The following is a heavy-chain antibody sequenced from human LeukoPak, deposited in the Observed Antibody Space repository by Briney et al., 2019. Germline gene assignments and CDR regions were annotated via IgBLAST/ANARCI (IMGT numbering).Heavy chain of an antibody. V-gene: IGHV4-4*07. CDR3: ARGGLVIPAAAFDY. D-gene: IGHD6-13*01. J-gene: IGHJ4*02. CDR2: IYSSGST. Sequence: SETLSLTCTVPGGSISSYYWSWIRQSAGKGLEWIGHIYSSGSTNYSPSLKSRVTMSVDTSKNQFSLKLSSVTAADTAVYYCARGGLVIPAAAFDYWGQGTLVTVSS. CDR1: GGSISSYY.